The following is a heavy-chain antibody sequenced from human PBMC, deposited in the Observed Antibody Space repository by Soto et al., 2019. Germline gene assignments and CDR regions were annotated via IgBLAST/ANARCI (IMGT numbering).Heavy chain of an antibody. V-gene: IGHV4-59*01. CDR3: ARVDSSGYSGMYYFDN. CDR2: IYYSGST. D-gene: IGHD3-22*01. CDR1: GGSISSYY. J-gene: IGHJ4*02. Sequence: PSETLSLTCTVSGGSISSYYWSWIRQPPGKGLEWIGYIYYSGSTNYNPSLKSRVTISVDTSKNQFSLKLSSLSSEDTALYYCARVDSSGYSGMYYFDNWGQGTQVTVSS.